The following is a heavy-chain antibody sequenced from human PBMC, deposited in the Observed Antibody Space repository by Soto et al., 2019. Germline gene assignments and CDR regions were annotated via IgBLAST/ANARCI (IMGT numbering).Heavy chain of an antibody. D-gene: IGHD6-13*01. Sequence: SVKVPCKASGGTFSSYSISWVRQAPGQGLEWMGGIIPIFGTANYAQKFQGRVTITADESTSTAYMELSSLRSEDTAVYYCARRDSSSYLGAFDIWGQGTMVTVSS. CDR3: ARRDSSSYLGAFDI. CDR1: GGTFSSYS. CDR2: IIPIFGTA. V-gene: IGHV1-69*13. J-gene: IGHJ3*02.